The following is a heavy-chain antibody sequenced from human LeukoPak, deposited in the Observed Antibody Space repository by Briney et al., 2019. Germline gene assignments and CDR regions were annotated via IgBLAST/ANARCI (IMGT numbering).Heavy chain of an antibody. Sequence: RRSLRLSCAASGFTLSSYAMHWVRQAPGKGLGWGAVISYDGSNKYYADSVKGRFTISRDNSKNTLYLQMNSLRAEDTAVYYCASGYCSGGSCCPGYWGQGTLVTVSS. J-gene: IGHJ4*02. D-gene: IGHD2-15*01. CDR3: ASGYCSGGSCCPGY. CDR2: ISYDGSNK. V-gene: IGHV3-30*04. CDR1: GFTLSSYA.